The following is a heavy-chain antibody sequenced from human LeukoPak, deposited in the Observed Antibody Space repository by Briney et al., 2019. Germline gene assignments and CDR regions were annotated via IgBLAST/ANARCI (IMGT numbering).Heavy chain of an antibody. CDR3: TSRPLLSYYGSGRTRSDY. CDR2: IRSKANSYAT. CDR1: GFTFSGSA. Sequence: PGGSLRLSCAASGFTFSGSAMHWVRQASGKGLEWVGHIRSKANSYATAYAASVKGRFTISRDDSKNTTYLQMNSLKTEDTAVYYCTSRPLLSYYGSGRTRSDYWGQGTLVTVSS. D-gene: IGHD3-10*01. V-gene: IGHV3-73*01. J-gene: IGHJ4*02.